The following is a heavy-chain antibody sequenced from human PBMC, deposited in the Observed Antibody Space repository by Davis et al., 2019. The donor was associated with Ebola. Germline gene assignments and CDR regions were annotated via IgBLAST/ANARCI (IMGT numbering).Heavy chain of an antibody. V-gene: IGHV4-59*01. J-gene: IGHJ4*02. CDR3: ARTQAAAGTAYYYFDY. Sequence: PGGSLRLSCTVSGGSISSYYWSWIRQPPGKGLEWIGYIYYSGSTNYNPSLKSRVTISVDTSKNQFSLKLSSVTAADTAVYYCARTQAAAGTAYYYFDYWGQGTLVTVSS. CDR2: IYYSGST. CDR1: GGSISSYY. D-gene: IGHD6-13*01.